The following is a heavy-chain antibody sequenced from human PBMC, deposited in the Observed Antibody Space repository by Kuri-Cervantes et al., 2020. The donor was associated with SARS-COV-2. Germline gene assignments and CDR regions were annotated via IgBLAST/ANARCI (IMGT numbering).Heavy chain of an antibody. CDR3: AREGAQSGSSDY. V-gene: IGHV1-8*02. D-gene: IGHD3-10*01. CDR2: MNPNSGNT. Sequence: ASVKASCKASGYTFTSYDINWVRQATGQGLEWMGWMNPNSGNTGYAQKFQGRVTMTRDTSTSTVYMELSSLRSEDTAVYYCAREGAQSGSSDYWGQGTLVTVSS. CDR1: GYTFTSYD. J-gene: IGHJ4*02.